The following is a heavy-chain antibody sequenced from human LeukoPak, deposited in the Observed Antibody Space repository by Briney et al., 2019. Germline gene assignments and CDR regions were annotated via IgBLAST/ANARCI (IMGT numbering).Heavy chain of an antibody. CDR3: AKGDVQDY. J-gene: IGHJ4*02. Sequence: PGGSLRLSCAASGFTFRSYAMSWVRQTPGKGLEWVSAISASGGSTYYADSVKGRFTISRDNSKNTLYLQMNSLRVEDTAAYYCAKGDVQDYWGQGTLVTVSS. V-gene: IGHV3-23*01. D-gene: IGHD1-1*01. CDR2: ISASGGST. CDR1: GFTFRSYA.